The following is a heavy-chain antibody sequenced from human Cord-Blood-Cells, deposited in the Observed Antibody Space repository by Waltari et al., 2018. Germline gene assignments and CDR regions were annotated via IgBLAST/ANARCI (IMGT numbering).Heavy chain of an antibody. Sequence: QVQLQESGPGLVKPSGTLSLTCAVSGGSISSSNWWSWVRQPPGKGLEWLGESYHSGSTNYNPSLKGRVTISVDKSKNRFSLKLSSVTAADTAVYYCARYPVGIAAAGSAFDIWGQGTMVTVSS. J-gene: IGHJ3*02. V-gene: IGHV4-4*02. CDR2: SYHSGST. CDR1: GGSISSSNW. CDR3: ARYPVGIAAAGSAFDI. D-gene: IGHD6-13*01.